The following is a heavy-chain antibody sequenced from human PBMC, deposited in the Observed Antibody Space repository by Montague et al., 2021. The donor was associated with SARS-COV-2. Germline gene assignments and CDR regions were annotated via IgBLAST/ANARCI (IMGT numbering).Heavy chain of an antibody. CDR1: GDSVSRNSAA. D-gene: IGHD1-26*01. Sequence: CAISGDSVSRNSAAWNWIRQSPSRGLERLGRTYYRSKWYNDYAVSVKSRITINPDTSKNQISLQLNSVTPEDTAVYYCVRTSASSDYWGQGTLVTVSS. J-gene: IGHJ4*02. CDR3: VRTSASSDY. V-gene: IGHV6-1*01. CDR2: TYYRSKWYN.